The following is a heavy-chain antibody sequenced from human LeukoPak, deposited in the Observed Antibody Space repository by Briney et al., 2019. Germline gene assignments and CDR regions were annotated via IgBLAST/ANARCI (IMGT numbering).Heavy chain of an antibody. D-gene: IGHD5-12*01. CDR1: GGSISSYY. CDR3: AREVEDSGYAWFDP. J-gene: IGHJ5*02. V-gene: IGHV4-59*12. Sequence: SETLSLTFTVSGGSISSYYWSWIRQPPGKGLEWIGYIYYSGSTNYNPSLKSRVTISVDTSKNQFSLKLSSVTAADTAVYYCAREVEDSGYAWFDPWGQGTLVTVSS. CDR2: IYYSGST.